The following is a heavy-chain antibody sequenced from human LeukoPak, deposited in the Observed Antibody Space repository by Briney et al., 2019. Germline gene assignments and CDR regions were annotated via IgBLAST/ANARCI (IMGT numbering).Heavy chain of an antibody. Sequence: ASVKVSCKASGYTFTNYYMHWVRQAPGQGLEWMGIIDPSGGSTTYAQKFQGRVTMTRDTSTSTVYMELTSLRSEDTAMYYCARDWGIQQWPPSYFDYWGQGTLVTVSS. CDR2: IDPSGGST. CDR3: ARDWGIQQWPPSYFDY. CDR1: GYTFTNYY. J-gene: IGHJ4*02. D-gene: IGHD5-18*01. V-gene: IGHV1-46*01.